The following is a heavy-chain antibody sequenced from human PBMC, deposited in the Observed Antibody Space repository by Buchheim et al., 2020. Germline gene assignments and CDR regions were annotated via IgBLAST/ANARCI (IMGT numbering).Heavy chain of an antibody. V-gene: IGHV3-30*04. J-gene: IGHJ4*02. Sequence: QVQLVESGGGVVQPGRSLRLSCAASGFTFSSYAMHWVRQAPGKGLEWVAVISYDGSNKYYADSVKGRFTISRDNSKNTLYPQMNSLRAEDTAVYYCARSYYYGSGSYPDYWGQGTL. CDR3: ARSYYYGSGSYPDY. D-gene: IGHD3-10*01. CDR2: ISYDGSNK. CDR1: GFTFSSYA.